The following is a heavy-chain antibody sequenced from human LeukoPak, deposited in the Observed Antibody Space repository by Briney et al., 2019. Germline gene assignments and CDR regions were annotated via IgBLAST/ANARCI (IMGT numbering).Heavy chain of an antibody. V-gene: IGHV4-59*12. D-gene: IGHD6-19*01. CDR2: VYYSGST. CDR3: ARDASAVTGTPAAFDI. J-gene: IGHJ3*02. Sequence: PSKTLSLTCTVSGGSISSYYWSWLRQPPGKGLEWIGSVYYSGSTYYNPSLKSRVTISVDTSKNQFSLKLSSVTAADTAVYYCARDASAVTGTPAAFDIWGQGTMVIVS. CDR1: GGSISSYY.